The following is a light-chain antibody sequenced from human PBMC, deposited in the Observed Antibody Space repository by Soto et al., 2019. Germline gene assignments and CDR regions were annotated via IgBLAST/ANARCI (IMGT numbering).Light chain of an antibody. CDR3: QQYNSFSRT. J-gene: IGKJ2*01. Sequence: DIQMTQSPFTLSASVGDRVTITCPASQSISTWLAWYPQKPGKAPKLMIYKASSLDSGIASRFSGSGSGTEFTLTISSLQPDDFATYYCQQYNSFSRTFGQGTKVDIK. CDR2: KAS. V-gene: IGKV1-5*03. CDR1: QSISTW.